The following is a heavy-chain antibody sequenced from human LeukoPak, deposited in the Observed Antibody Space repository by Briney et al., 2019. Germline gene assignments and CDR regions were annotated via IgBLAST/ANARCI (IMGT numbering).Heavy chain of an antibody. CDR3: ARALTIFGVVIYAFDI. J-gene: IGHJ3*02. Sequence: SGGSLRLSCAASGFTFSSYAMHWVRQAPGKGLEWVSSISSSSSYIYYADSVKGRFTISRDNAKNSLYLQMNSLRAEDTAVYYCARALTIFGVVIYAFDIWGQGTMVTVSS. V-gene: IGHV3-21*01. D-gene: IGHD3-3*01. CDR1: GFTFSSYA. CDR2: ISSSSSYI.